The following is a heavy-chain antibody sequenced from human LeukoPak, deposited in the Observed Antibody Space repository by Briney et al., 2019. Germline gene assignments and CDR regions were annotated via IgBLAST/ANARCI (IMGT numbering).Heavy chain of an antibody. Sequence: ASVKVSCKASGYTFTSYGISWVRQAPGQGLEWMGWISAYNGNTNYAQKLQGRVTMTTDTSTTTAYMELRSLRSDDTAVYYCARDLKYNILTGYRSSFGFDPWGQGTLVTVSS. D-gene: IGHD3-9*01. J-gene: IGHJ5*02. CDR2: ISAYNGNT. CDR3: ARDLKYNILTGYRSSFGFDP. CDR1: GYTFTSYG. V-gene: IGHV1-18*01.